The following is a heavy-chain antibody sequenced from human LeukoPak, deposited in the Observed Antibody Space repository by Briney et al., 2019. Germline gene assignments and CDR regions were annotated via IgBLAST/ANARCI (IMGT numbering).Heavy chain of an antibody. CDR3: ARSAAYYYDSSGYYMDY. Sequence: GASVTVSFTASGYTFTSYGISWVRQAPGQGLEWMGWISAYNGNTNYAQKLQGRVTMTTDTSTSTAYMELRSLRSDDTAVYYCARSAAYYYDSSGYYMDYWGQGTLVTVSS. V-gene: IGHV1-18*01. CDR1: GYTFTSYG. D-gene: IGHD3-22*01. CDR2: ISAYNGNT. J-gene: IGHJ4*02.